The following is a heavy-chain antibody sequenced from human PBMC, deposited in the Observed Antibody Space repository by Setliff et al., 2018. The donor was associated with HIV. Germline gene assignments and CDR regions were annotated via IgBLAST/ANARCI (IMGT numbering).Heavy chain of an antibody. CDR3: ATDLGSHALDP. CDR2: ISPDNGNT. D-gene: IGHD6-13*01. J-gene: IGHJ5*02. Sequence: ASVKVSCKASGGTFSSYGISWVRQAPGQGLEWMGWISPDNGNTRISQKFQGRVTMTRDTSLNTDYMEVRSLRSDDTAIYYCATDLGSHALDPWGQGTLVTVSS. CDR1: GGTFSSYG. V-gene: IGHV1-18*01.